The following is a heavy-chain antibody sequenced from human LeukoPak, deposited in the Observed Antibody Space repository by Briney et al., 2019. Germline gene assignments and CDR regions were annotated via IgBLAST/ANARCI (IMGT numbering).Heavy chain of an antibody. J-gene: IGHJ4*02. CDR2: ISAYNGNT. CDR3: ARGYCSGGSCYSGY. V-gene: IGHV1-18*01. CDR1: GYTFTSYG. D-gene: IGHD2-15*01. Sequence: ASVKVSCEASGYTFTSYGISWVRQAPGQGLEWMGWISAYNGNTNYAQKLQGRVTMTTDTSTSTAYMELRSLRSDDTAVYYCARGYCSGGSCYSGYWGQGTLVTVSS.